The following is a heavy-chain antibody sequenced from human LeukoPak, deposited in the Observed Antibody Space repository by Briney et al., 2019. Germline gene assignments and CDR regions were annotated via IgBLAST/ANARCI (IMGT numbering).Heavy chain of an antibody. Sequence: GGSLRLSCAASGFTFKTYWMHWVRQAPGEGLVWISRTNTDGRTTSYADSVKGRFTISRDNAKNMVYLQMNSLRVEDTAVYYCARIEDRDAAFDRCGQGTLVTVSS. V-gene: IGHV3-74*01. CDR3: ARIEDRDAAFDR. J-gene: IGHJ4*02. CDR2: TNTDGRTT. CDR1: GFTFKTYW. D-gene: IGHD2-2*01.